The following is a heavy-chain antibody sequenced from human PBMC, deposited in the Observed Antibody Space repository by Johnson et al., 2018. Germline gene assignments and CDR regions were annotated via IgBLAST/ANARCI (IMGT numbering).Heavy chain of an antibody. J-gene: IGHJ1*01. V-gene: IGHV3-43*01. CDR1: GFTFDDYT. CDR3: VKEGGGGKEPSCQH. Sequence: VQLVESGGVVGEHGGSLRLSCAASGFTFDDYTLHWVRQTPGKGLEWVSVITWDGGVTLYADFVKGRFSICRDNSKKSPSLQMDSLKTEDTALYYWVKEGGGGKEPSCQHWGQGTRVIVSS. D-gene: IGHD4-23*01. CDR2: ITWDGGVT.